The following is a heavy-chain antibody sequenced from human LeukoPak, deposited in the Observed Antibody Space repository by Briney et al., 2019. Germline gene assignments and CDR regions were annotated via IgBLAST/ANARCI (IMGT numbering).Heavy chain of an antibody. Sequence: SETLSLTCGASGGSFSDYYWSWIRQPPGKGLEWIGEIIHSGATSSNPSLKSRVTISMDPSKNQFSLKLSSVTAADTAVYYCARARFSVYYFDYWGQGSLVTVSS. CDR1: GGSFSDYY. CDR3: ARARFSVYYFDY. J-gene: IGHJ4*02. D-gene: IGHD3-3*02. CDR2: IIHSGAT. V-gene: IGHV4-34*12.